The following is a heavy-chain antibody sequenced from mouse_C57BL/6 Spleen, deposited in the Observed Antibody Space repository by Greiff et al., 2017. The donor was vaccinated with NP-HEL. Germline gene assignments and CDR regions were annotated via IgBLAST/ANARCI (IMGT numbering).Heavy chain of an antibody. Sequence: ESGPGLVKPSQSLSLTCSVTGYSITSGYYWNWIRQFPGNKLEWMGYISYDGSNNYNPSLQNRISITRDTSKNQFFLKLNSVTTEDTATYYCARDRGSLDYWGQGTTLTVSS. CDR1: GYSITSGYY. D-gene: IGHD3-1*01. V-gene: IGHV3-6*01. CDR2: ISYDGSN. J-gene: IGHJ2*01. CDR3: ARDRGSLDY.